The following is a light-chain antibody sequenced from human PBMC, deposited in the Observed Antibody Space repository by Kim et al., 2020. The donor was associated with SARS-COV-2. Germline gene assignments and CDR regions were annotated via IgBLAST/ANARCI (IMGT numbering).Light chain of an antibody. V-gene: IGLV6-57*04. J-gene: IGLJ2*01. CDR2: EDN. Sequence: NFTLTQPHSVSESPGKTVTISCTRSSGSIASNYVHWYQQRPGSVPTIVIYEDNQRPSGVLDRFSGSIDSSSNSASLTISGLKYEDEADYYCQSYDRNNVVFGGGTKVTVL. CDR1: SGSIASNY. CDR3: QSYDRNNVV.